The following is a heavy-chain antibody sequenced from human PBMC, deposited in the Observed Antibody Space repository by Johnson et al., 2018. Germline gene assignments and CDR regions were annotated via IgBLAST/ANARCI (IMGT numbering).Heavy chain of an antibody. Sequence: QVQLQESGPGLVKPSETXSLTCTVSGGSINNYYWRWIRQPPGKGLEWIGYMYYTGSAHYNPSLKSRVTMSLDTSKNQFSLKLSSVTAADTAVYYCARDVRGAFDIWGQGTMVTVSS. CDR3: ARDVRGAFDI. V-gene: IGHV4-59*01. CDR1: GGSINNYY. CDR2: MYYTGSA. J-gene: IGHJ3*02.